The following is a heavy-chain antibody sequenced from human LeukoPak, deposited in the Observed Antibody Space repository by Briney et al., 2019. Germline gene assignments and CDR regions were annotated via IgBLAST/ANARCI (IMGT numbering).Heavy chain of an antibody. CDR2: IYTSGST. D-gene: IGHD3-22*01. CDR1: GGSISSYY. V-gene: IGHV4-4*07. J-gene: IGHJ3*02. Sequence: SETLSLTCTVAGGSISSYYWSWIRQPAGKGLEWIGRIYTSGSTNYNPSLKSRVTMSVDTSKNQFSLKLSSVTAADTAVYYRAREPYYYDSSGYYGEDAFDIWGQGTMVTVSS. CDR3: AREPYYYDSSGYYGEDAFDI.